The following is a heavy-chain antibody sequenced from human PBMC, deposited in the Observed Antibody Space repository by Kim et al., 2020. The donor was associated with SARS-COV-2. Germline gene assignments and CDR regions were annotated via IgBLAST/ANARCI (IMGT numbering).Heavy chain of an antibody. CDR1: GFTFKNYW. J-gene: IGHJ4*02. CDR2: ISPDGSSP. Sequence: GGSLRLSCAASGFTFKNYWMYWVRQAPGKGLVWVSRISPDGSSPSYADSVKGRFTVSRDNAKYTLYLQMNSLAAEDTAVYYCARDGDAAVDFDYWGQGALVTVSS. V-gene: IGHV3-74*01. CDR3: ARDGDAAVDFDY. D-gene: IGHD2-15*01.